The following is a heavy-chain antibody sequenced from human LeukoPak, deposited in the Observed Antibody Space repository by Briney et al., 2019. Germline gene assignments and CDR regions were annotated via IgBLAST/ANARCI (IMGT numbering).Heavy chain of an antibody. CDR1: GGTFSSYA. J-gene: IGHJ5*02. CDR2: IIPIFGTA. Sequence: SVKVSCKASGGTFSSYAISWGRQAPGQGVEWMGGIIPIFGTANYAQKFQGRVTITTDESTSTAYMELSSLRSEDTAVYYCARDPGWCSSTSCYHKDNWFDPWGQGTLVTVSS. V-gene: IGHV1-69*05. CDR3: ARDPGWCSSTSCYHKDNWFDP. D-gene: IGHD2-2*01.